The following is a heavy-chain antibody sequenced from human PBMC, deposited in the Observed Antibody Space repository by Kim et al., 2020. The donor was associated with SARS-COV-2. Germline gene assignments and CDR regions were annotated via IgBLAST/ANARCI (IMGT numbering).Heavy chain of an antibody. J-gene: IGHJ4*02. CDR2: IWYDGSNK. D-gene: IGHD2-2*01. Sequence: GGSLRLSCAASGFTFSSYGMHWVRQAPGKGLEWVAVIWYDGSNKYYADSVKGRFTISRDNSKNTLYLQMNSLRAEDTAVYYCARDTEYPTIPFDYWGQGTLVTVSS. CDR1: GFTFSSYG. V-gene: IGHV3-33*01. CDR3: ARDTEYPTIPFDY.